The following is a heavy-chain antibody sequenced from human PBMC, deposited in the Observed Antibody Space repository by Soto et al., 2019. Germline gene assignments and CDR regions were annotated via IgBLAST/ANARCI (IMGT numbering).Heavy chain of an antibody. V-gene: IGHV3-23*01. CDR2: ISYGGGTT. J-gene: IGHJ4*02. CDR3: AKNPGYYYDSTGYHFVY. Sequence: PGGSLRLSCAASEFTFSNYAMSWVRQAPGKGLEWVSAISYGGGTTYYADSVQGRFTISRDNSKNTLYLQMNSLRAEDTAVYYCAKNPGYYYDSTGYHFVYWGQGTLVTVSS. CDR1: EFTFSNYA. D-gene: IGHD3-22*01.